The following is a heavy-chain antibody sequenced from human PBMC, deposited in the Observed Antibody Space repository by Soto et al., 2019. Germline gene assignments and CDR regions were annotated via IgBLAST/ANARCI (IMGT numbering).Heavy chain of an antibody. J-gene: IGHJ4*02. V-gene: IGHV4-39*01. CDR3: ARHHDS. Sequence: TLSLTCTVSVGSCSSYYWGWIRQPPGKGLEWIGSIHYSGNTYYNPSLKSRVSMSVDTSKNQFSLNLSSVTAADTAVYYCARHHDSWGQGTLVT. CDR2: IHYSGNT. CDR1: VGSCSSYY.